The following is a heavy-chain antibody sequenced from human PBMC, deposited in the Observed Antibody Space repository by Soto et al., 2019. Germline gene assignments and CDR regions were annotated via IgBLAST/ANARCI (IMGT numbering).Heavy chain of an antibody. D-gene: IGHD5-12*01. CDR1: GASIINYY. CDR2: VSNTATT. CDR3: ARHGSGGYSGYDFDYTFDY. J-gene: IGHJ4*02. Sequence: SETLSLTCTVSGASIINYYWAWIRQSPGGGLESIRYVSNTATTTYNPSLKNRVTISVDTSKNQFSLKLSSVTAADTAVYYCARHGSGGYSGYDFDYTFDYWGQGTLVTVSS. V-gene: IGHV4-59*08.